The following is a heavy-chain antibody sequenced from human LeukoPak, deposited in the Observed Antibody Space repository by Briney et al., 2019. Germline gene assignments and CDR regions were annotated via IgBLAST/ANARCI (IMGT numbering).Heavy chain of an antibody. CDR2: IYYSGST. V-gene: IGHV4-39*01. D-gene: IGHD3-22*01. CDR1: GGSISSSSYY. CDR3: ARQHDNHYDSSGYPDY. Sequence: SGTLSLTCTVSGGSISSSSYYWGWIRQPPGKGLEWIGSIYYSGSTYYNPSLKSRVTISVDTSKNQFSLKLSSVTAADTAVYYCARQHDNHYDSSGYPDYWGQGTLVTVSS. J-gene: IGHJ4*02.